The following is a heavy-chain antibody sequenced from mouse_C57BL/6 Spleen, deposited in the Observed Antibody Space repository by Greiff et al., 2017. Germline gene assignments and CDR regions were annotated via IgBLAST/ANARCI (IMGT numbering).Heavy chain of an antibody. CDR1: GYAFSSSW. Sequence: VQLQQSGPELVKPGASVKISCKASGYAFSSSWMNWVKQRPGKGLEWIGRIYPGDGDTNYNGKFKGKATLTADKSSSTAYMQLSSLTSEDSAVYFCARGDYGYRDYWGQGTTLTVSS. V-gene: IGHV1-82*01. D-gene: IGHD2-2*01. J-gene: IGHJ2*01. CDR3: ARGDYGYRDY. CDR2: IYPGDGDT.